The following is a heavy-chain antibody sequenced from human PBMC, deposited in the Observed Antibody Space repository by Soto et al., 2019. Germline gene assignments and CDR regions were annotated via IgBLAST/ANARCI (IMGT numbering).Heavy chain of an antibody. CDR1: GGSISSSSYY. Sequence: SETLSLTCTVSGGSISSSSYYWGWIRQPPGKGLEWIGSIYYSGSTYYNPSLKSRVTISVDTSKNQFSLKLSSVTAADTAVYYCARLPHHSYYDFWSGKSHYYYYMDVWGKGTTVTVSS. CDR3: ARLPHHSYYDFWSGKSHYYYYMDV. D-gene: IGHD3-3*01. CDR2: IYYSGST. J-gene: IGHJ6*03. V-gene: IGHV4-39*01.